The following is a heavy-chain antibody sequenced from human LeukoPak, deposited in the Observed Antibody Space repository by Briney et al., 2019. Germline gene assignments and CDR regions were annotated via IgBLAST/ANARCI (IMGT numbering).Heavy chain of an antibody. J-gene: IGHJ4*02. V-gene: IGHV4-38-2*02. CDR1: GYSISSGYY. Sequence: SETLSLTCTVSGYSISSGYYWGWIRQPPGKGLEWIGSIYHSGSTYYNPSLKSRVTISVDTSKNQFSLKLSSVTAADTAVYYCAREIPSGSYFPWDYWGQGTLVTVSS. D-gene: IGHD3-10*01. CDR3: AREIPSGSYFPWDY. CDR2: IYHSGST.